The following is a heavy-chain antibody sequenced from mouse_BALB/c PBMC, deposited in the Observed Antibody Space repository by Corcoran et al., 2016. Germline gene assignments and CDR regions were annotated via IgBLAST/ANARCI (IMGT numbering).Heavy chain of an antibody. Sequence: EVQLQQSGAELVKPGASVKLSCTASGFNIKDTYMHWVKQRPEQGLEWIGRIDPANGNTKYDPKFQGKATITADTSSNTAYLQLSSLTSEATAVYSCANWDWYFDVWGAGTTVTVSS. CDR2: IDPANGNT. V-gene: IGHV14-3*02. J-gene: IGHJ1*01. CDR1: GFNIKDTY. CDR3: ANWDWYFDV. D-gene: IGHD4-1*01.